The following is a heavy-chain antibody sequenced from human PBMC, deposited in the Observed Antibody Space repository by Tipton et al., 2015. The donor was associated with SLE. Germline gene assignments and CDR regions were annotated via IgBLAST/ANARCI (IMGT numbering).Heavy chain of an antibody. CDR1: DYSIRSGFY. J-gene: IGHJ4*02. Sequence: PGLVKPSETLSLTCIVSDYSIRSGFYWAWIRQPPGKGLEWIGSIYYSGTTYYNPSLRSRVTISVDTSKIQFSLRLTSVTAADTAVYYCARAIGVNYFNFWGQGILVNVSP. CDR2: IYYSGTT. V-gene: IGHV4-38-2*02. CDR3: ARAIGVNYFNF. D-gene: IGHD3-16*01.